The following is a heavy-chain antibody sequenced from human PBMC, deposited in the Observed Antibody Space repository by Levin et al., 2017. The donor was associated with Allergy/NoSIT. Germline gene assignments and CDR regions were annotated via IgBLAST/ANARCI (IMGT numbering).Heavy chain of an antibody. V-gene: IGHV3-7*01. J-gene: IGHJ3*02. CDR3: ARNWRSAFDI. Sequence: GGSLRLSCAASGFTFSSYWMSWVRQAPGKGLEWVANIKQDGTEKFYVDSVKGRFTISKDNAKNSVDLHMTSLRVEDSAVYYCARNWRSAFDIWGQGKMVTVSS. D-gene: IGHD2-8*02. CDR2: IKQDGTEK. CDR1: GFTFSSYW.